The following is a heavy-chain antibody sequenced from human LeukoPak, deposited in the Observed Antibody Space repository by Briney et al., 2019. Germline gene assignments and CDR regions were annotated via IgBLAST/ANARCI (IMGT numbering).Heavy chain of an antibody. J-gene: IGHJ4*02. CDR2: ISAYSGNT. V-gene: IGHV1-18*01. CDR3: ARGRDYYGSSDYPDPTYFDY. CDR1: GYTFTNYA. D-gene: IGHD3-22*01. Sequence: ASVKVSCKASGYTFTNYAISWVRQAPGQGLEWMGRISAYSGNTNYAQKLQGRVTTTTATSTSTAYMELRSLRSDDTAVYFCARGRDYYGSSDYPDPTYFDYWGQGTLVTVSS.